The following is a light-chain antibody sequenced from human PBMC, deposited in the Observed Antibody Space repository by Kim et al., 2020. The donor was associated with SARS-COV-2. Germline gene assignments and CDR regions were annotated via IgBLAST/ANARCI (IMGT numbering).Light chain of an antibody. CDR1: QLGDKY. J-gene: IGLJ2*01. CDR3: QAWDGRVV. Sequence: SVSPGQTASITCSGDQLGDKYVCWYQQKPGQSLVLVIYQDIKRPSGIPERFSGSNSGNTATLTISGTQAMDEADYYCQAWDGRVVFGGGTQLTVL. CDR2: QDI. V-gene: IGLV3-1*01.